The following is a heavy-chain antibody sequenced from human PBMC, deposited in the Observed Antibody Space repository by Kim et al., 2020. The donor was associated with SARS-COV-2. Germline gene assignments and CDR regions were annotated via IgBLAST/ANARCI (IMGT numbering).Heavy chain of an antibody. CDR3: ARSGRGEVPAAMLPLDY. J-gene: IGHJ4*02. CDR2: INAGNGNT. V-gene: IGHV1-3*01. CDR1: GYTFTSYA. D-gene: IGHD2-2*01. Sequence: ASVKVSCKASGYTFTSYAMHWVRQAPGQRLEWMGWINAGNGNTKYSQKFQGRVTITRDTSASTAYMELSSLRSEDTAVYYCARSGRGEVPAAMLPLDYWGQGTLVTVSS.